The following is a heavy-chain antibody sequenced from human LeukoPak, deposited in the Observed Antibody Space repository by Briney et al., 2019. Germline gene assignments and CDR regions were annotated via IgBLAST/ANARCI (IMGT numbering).Heavy chain of an antibody. D-gene: IGHD3-10*01. V-gene: IGHV4-39*07. J-gene: IGHJ6*03. CDR2: IYYSGNT. CDR1: GGSISTSDYY. CDR3: ARHQEAMVRGVLYYMDV. Sequence: SETLSLTCTVSGGSISTSDYYWGWIRQPPGKGLEWIGNIYYSGNTYYNPSLKSRVTMSVDTSKDQFSLRLSSVTAADTAFYYCARHQEAMVRGVLYYMDVWGKGTTVTISS.